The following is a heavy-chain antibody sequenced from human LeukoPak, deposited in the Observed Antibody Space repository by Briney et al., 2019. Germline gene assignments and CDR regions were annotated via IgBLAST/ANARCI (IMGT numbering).Heavy chain of an antibody. CDR1: GFTFSSYA. Sequence: GGSLRLSCAASGFTFSSYAMHWVRQAPGKGLEWVAVISYDGSNKYYADSVKGRFTISRDNSKNTPYLQMNSLRAEDTAVYYCARGLPLTTGNAPLDYWGQGTLVTVSS. D-gene: IGHD1-1*01. CDR3: ARGLPLTTGNAPLDY. CDR2: ISYDGSNK. J-gene: IGHJ4*02. V-gene: IGHV3-30-3*01.